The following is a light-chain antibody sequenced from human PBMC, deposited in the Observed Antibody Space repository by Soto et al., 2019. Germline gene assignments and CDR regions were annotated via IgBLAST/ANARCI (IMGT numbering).Light chain of an antibody. Sequence: QTVVTQEPSFSVSPGGTVTLTCGLNSGSVSTNYYPAWYQQTPGQAPRALIYNTNTRSSGVPYRFSGSILGNKAALTISGAQADDESDYYCVLYMTGGTLVFGGGTKLTVL. CDR3: VLYMTGGTLV. V-gene: IGLV8-61*01. CDR1: SGSVSTNYY. J-gene: IGLJ3*02. CDR2: NTN.